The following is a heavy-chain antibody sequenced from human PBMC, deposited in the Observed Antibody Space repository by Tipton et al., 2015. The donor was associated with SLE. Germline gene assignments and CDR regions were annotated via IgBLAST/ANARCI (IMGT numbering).Heavy chain of an antibody. CDR1: GGSISSYY. V-gene: IGHV4-39*07. CDR3: ALSMTAATGPFDY. Sequence: TLSLTCTVSGGSISSYYWSWIRQPPGKGLEWVGSIYDSGITYYSPSLKSRVTISVDTSNNQFSLEVRSVTAADTAVYYCALSMTAATGPFDYWGQGTLVTVSS. J-gene: IGHJ4*02. CDR2: IYDSGIT. D-gene: IGHD6-13*01.